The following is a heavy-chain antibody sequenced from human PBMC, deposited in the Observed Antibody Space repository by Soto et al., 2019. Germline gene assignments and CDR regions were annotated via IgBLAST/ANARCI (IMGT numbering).Heavy chain of an antibody. J-gene: IGHJ5*02. V-gene: IGHV1-18*04. CDR3: AREERITIFGVVKEWFDP. Sequence: SVKVSCNASGYTFPSYGISCVRQAPGQGLEWMGWISAYNGNTNYAQKLQGRVTMTTDTSTSTAYMELRSLRSDDTAVYYCAREERITIFGVVKEWFDPWAQGTLVTVSS. CDR2: ISAYNGNT. D-gene: IGHD3-3*01. CDR1: GYTFPSYG.